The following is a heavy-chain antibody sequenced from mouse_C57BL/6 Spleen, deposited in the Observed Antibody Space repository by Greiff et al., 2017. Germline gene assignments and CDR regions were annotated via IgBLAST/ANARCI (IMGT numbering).Heavy chain of an antibody. CDR2: ISSGSSTI. D-gene: IGHD1-1*01. CDR3: ARQIYGSRPYYAMDY. CDR1: GFTFSDYG. V-gene: IGHV5-17*01. Sequence: EVKLMESGGGLVKPGGSLKLSCAASGFTFSDYGMHWVRQAPEKGLEWVAYISSGSSTIYYADTVKGRFTISRDNAKNTLFLQMTSLRSEDTAMYYCARQIYGSRPYYAMDYWGQGTSVTVSS. J-gene: IGHJ4*01.